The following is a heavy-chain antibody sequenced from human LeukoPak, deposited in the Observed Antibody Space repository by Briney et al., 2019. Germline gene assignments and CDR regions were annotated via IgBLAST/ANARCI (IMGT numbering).Heavy chain of an antibody. CDR3: AKGFRIQMDN. V-gene: IGHV3-21*04. J-gene: IGHJ4*02. D-gene: IGHD1-1*01. CDR2: ISGSSTFI. CDR1: GFTFTSYS. Sequence: GGSLRLSCAASGFTFTSYSMNWVRQAPGKGLEWVSSISGSSTFIYYADSVKGRFTISRDNAKNSLYLQMNSLRAEDTAVYYCAKGFRIQMDNWGQGTLVTVSS.